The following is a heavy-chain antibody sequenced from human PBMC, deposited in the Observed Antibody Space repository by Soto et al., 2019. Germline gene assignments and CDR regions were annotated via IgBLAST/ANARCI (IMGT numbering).Heavy chain of an antibody. CDR2: INHSGST. CDR3: ARGVRGSYSDAFDI. D-gene: IGHD3-16*01. J-gene: IGHJ3*02. V-gene: IGHV4-34*01. Sequence: SETLSLTCAVYGGSLSGYYWSWIRQPPGKGLEWIGEINHSGSTNYNPSLKSRVTISVDTSKNQFSLKLSSVTAADTAVYYCARGVRGSYSDAFDIWGQGTMVTVSS. CDR1: GGSLSGYY.